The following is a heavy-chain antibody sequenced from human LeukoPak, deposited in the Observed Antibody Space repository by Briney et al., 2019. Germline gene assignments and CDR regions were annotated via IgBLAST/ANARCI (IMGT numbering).Heavy chain of an antibody. J-gene: IGHJ4*02. Sequence: ASVTVSFTASGYTFTTYAMHWVRQAPGQRLEWMGWISGGNGNTRYSQKFQGRVTFTRDTSASKAYMELSSLRSEDTAVYYCARQMPLGEFDYWGQGTLVTVSS. CDR2: ISGGNGNT. V-gene: IGHV1-3*01. CDR3: ARQMPLGEFDY. D-gene: IGHD2-2*01. CDR1: GYTFTTYA.